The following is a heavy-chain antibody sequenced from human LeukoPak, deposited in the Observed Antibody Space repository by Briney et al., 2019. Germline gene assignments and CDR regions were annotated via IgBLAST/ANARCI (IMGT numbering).Heavy chain of an antibody. CDR1: GFTVSSNY. V-gene: IGHV3-66*01. CDR3: AREGRGSYTVFDY. J-gene: IGHJ4*02. CDR2: IYSGGST. D-gene: IGHD1-26*01. Sequence: PGGSLRLSCAASGFTVSSNYMSWVRQAPGKGLEWVSVIYSGGSTYYADSVKGRFTISRDNSKNTLYLQMNSLRAEDTAVYYCAREGRGSYTVFDYWGQGTLVTVSS.